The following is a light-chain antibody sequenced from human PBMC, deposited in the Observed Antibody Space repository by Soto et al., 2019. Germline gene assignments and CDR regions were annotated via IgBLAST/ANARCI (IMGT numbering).Light chain of an antibody. V-gene: IGKV1-9*01. Sequence: IPLTQTPSSLSASVGDRVTITCRASQGISSFLAWYQQKPGKAPKLLIYAASSLQSRVPSRFSGSGFGTDFTLTITSLQPEDFATYYCQQVESYPSTFGGGTKVEMK. CDR3: QQVESYPST. CDR2: AAS. CDR1: QGISSF. J-gene: IGKJ4*01.